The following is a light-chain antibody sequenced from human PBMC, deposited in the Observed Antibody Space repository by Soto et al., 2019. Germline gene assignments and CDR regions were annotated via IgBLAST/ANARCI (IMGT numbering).Light chain of an antibody. J-gene: IGKJ4*01. CDR3: QQRSNWHT. V-gene: IGKV3-11*01. Sequence: EIVLTQSPATLSLSPGERATLSCRASQSVSSYLAWYQQKPGQAPRLLIYDASNRATGIPARFSGSGSGTDFTLTISSLEPEDFAVYYCQQRSNWHTFGGVTKVEIK. CDR1: QSVSSY. CDR2: DAS.